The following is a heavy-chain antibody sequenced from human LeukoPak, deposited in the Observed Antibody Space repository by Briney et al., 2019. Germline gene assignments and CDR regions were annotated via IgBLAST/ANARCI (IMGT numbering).Heavy chain of an antibody. J-gene: IGHJ2*01. CDR1: GFTFSSYA. CDR3: AKVRAEGVWDFDL. D-gene: IGHD3-16*01. CDR2: IGGNGGST. V-gene: IGHV3-23*01. Sequence: GGSLRLSCAASGFTFSSYAMNWVRQAPGKGLEWVSGIGGNGGSTYYADSVKGRFTISRDDSKNTLYLQMNSLRADDTALYYCAKVRAEGVWDFDLWGRGTLVTVSS.